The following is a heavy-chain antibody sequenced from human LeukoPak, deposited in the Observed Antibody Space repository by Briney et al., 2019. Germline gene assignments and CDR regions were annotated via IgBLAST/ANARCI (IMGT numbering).Heavy chain of an antibody. CDR2: IIPILGIA. CDR1: GGTFSSYA. D-gene: IGHD3-10*01. J-gene: IGHJ4*02. CDR3: ARWGADYYGSGSYYRPNPDY. Sequence: ASVKVSCKASGGTFSSYAISWVRQAPGQGLEWMGRIIPILGIANYAQKFQGRVTITADKSTSTAYMELSSLRSEDTAVYYCARWGADYYGSGSYYRPNPDYWGQGTLVTVSS. V-gene: IGHV1-69*04.